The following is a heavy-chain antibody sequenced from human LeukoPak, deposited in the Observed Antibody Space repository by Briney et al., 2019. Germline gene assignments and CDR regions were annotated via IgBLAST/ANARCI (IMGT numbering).Heavy chain of an antibody. CDR3: ARDPDYGDYATIDY. J-gene: IGHJ4*02. V-gene: IGHV1-2*02. D-gene: IGHD4-17*01. CDR2: INPNSGGT. Sequence: ASVKVSCKASGYTFTSYYMHWVRQAPGQGLEWMGWINPNSGGTNYAQKFQGRVTMTRDTSISTAYMELSRLRSDDTAVYYCARDPDYGDYATIDYWGQGTLVTVSS. CDR1: GYTFTSYY.